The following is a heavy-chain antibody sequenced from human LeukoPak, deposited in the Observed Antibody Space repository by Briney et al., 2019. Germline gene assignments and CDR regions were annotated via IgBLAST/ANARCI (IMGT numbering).Heavy chain of an antibody. CDR2: IKRDGSEK. D-gene: IGHD6-19*01. J-gene: IGHJ6*03. Sequence: PGGSLRLSCEASGFTFSSYWMSWVRQAPGKGLEWVANIKRDGSEKYYVDSVKGRFTISRDDAKNSLYLQINSVRAEDTAVYFCARAGHSSGWSNYFYYMDAWGTGTTVTVSS. CDR1: GFTFSSYW. CDR3: ARAGHSSGWSNYFYYMDA. V-gene: IGHV3-7*01.